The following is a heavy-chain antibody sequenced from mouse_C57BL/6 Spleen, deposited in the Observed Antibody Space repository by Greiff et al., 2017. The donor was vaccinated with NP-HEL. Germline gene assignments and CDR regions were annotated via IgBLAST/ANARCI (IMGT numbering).Heavy chain of an antibody. J-gene: IGHJ4*01. CDR3: ARWGKDYAMDY. V-gene: IGHV1-76*01. Sequence: QVQLQQSGAELVRPGASVKLSCKASGYTFTDYYINWVKQRPGQGLEWIARIYPGSGNTYYNEKFKGKATLTAEKSSSTAYMQLSSLTSEDSAVYFCARWGKDYAMDYWGQGTSVTVSS. CDR2: IYPGSGNT. CDR1: GYTFTDYY.